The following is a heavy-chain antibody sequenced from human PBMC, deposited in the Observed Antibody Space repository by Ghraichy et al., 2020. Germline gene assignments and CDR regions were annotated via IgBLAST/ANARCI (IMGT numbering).Heavy chain of an antibody. CDR3: ARGGSGGTWFDP. V-gene: IGHV3-21*01. Sequence: GGSLRLSCAASGFTFSSYSMNWVRQAPGKGLEWVSSISSSSSYIYYADSVKGRFTISRDNAKNSLYLQMNSLRAEDTAVYYCARGGSGGTWFDPWGQGTLVTVSS. CDR1: GFTFSSYS. D-gene: IGHD6-19*01. J-gene: IGHJ5*02. CDR2: ISSSSSYI.